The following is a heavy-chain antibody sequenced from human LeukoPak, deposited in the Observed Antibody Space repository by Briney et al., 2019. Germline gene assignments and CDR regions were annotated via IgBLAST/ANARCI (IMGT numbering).Heavy chain of an antibody. CDR3: ARANFWSGYSRFDY. D-gene: IGHD3-3*01. J-gene: IGHJ4*02. Sequence: PSETLSLTCTVSGGSISSYYWSWIRQPAGKGLEWIGRIYTSGSTNYNPSLKSRVTMSVDTSKNQFSLKLSSVTAADTAVYYCARANFWSGYSRFDYWGQGTLVTVSS. CDR1: GGSISSYY. V-gene: IGHV4-4*07. CDR2: IYTSGST.